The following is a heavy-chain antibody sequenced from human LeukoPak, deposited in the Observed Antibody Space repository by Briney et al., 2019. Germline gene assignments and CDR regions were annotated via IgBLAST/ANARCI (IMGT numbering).Heavy chain of an antibody. D-gene: IGHD2-21*01. CDR3: ASGEPVAALWYNWFDP. V-gene: IGHV1-69*05. CDR2: IIPIFGTA. CDR1: GGTFSSYA. Sequence: WASVKVSCKASGGTFSSYAISWVRQAPGQGLEWMGGIIPIFGTANYAQKFQGRVTITTDESTSTAYMELSSLRSEDTAVYYCASGEPVAALWYNWFDPWGQGTLVTVSS. J-gene: IGHJ5*02.